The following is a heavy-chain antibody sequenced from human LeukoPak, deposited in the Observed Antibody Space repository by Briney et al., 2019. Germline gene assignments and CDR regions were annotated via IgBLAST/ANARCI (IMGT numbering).Heavy chain of an antibody. V-gene: IGHV3-48*01. CDR3: ARDDFRGRTPFDY. CDR1: GFTFSSYS. J-gene: IGHJ4*02. D-gene: IGHD3-10*01. CDR2: ISSSSSTI. Sequence: PGGSLRLSCAASGFTFSSYSMNWVRQAPGKGLEWVSYISSSSSTIYYADSVKGRFTISRDNAKNSLYLQMNSLRAEDTAVYYCARDDFRGRTPFDYWGQGTLVTVSS.